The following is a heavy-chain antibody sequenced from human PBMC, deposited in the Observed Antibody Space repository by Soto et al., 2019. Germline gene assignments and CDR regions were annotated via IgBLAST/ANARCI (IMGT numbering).Heavy chain of an antibody. CDR3: ARALYDSSGYYLYYFDY. CDR1: GDTFSSYA. Sequence: SVKVSCKASGDTFSSYAISWVRQAPGQGLEWMGGIIPIFGTANYAQKFQGRVTITADESTSTAYMELSSLRSEDTAVYYCARALYDSSGYYLYYFDYWGQGSLVTVSS. D-gene: IGHD3-22*01. CDR2: IIPIFGTA. J-gene: IGHJ4*02. V-gene: IGHV1-69*13.